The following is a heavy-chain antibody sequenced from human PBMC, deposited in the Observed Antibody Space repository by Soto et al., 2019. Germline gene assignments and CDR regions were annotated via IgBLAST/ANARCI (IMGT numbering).Heavy chain of an antibody. Sequence: SVKLSCKASGVTFTSSAVQWVRQARRQRLEWIGWIVVGSGNTNYAQKFQERVTITGDMSTSTAYMELSSLRSEDTAVYYCAAGQAPPYYYYGMDVWGQGTTVTVS. CDR3: AAGQAPPYYYYGMDV. V-gene: IGHV1-58*01. J-gene: IGHJ6*02. CDR1: GVTFTSSA. CDR2: IVVGSGNT.